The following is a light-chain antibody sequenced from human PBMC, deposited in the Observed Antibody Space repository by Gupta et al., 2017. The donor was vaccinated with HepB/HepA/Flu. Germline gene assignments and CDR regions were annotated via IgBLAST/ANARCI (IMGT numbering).Light chain of an antibody. CDR3: AEWDDSLDGDV. Sequence: QSVLTQSPSASGTPGQRVTISCSGSNFNIESNTVNWYKQLPGTAPKLLIYRNNQRPSGVPDRFAGYKADTAAYLAIRGLQSEDEAEYDCAEWDDSLDGDVCRTGTKVTGL. CDR1: NFNIESNT. V-gene: IGLV1-44*01. CDR2: RNN. J-gene: IGLJ1*01.